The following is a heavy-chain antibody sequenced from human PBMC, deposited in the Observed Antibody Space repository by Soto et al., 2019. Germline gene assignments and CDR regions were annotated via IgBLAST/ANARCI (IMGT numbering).Heavy chain of an antibody. CDR3: ANVLRTGSPPDY. CDR1: GYTFIAYY. V-gene: IGHV1-2*02. CDR2: INPNSGGT. J-gene: IGHJ4*02. Sequence: QVQLVQSGAEVKKPGASVKVSCKSFGYTFIAYYLHWVRQAPGQGLEWMGWINPNSGGTNYAQKFQGRVTMTRDTSISTAYMKLSRLTSDDTAVYYCANVLRTGSPPDYWGQGTLVTVSS.